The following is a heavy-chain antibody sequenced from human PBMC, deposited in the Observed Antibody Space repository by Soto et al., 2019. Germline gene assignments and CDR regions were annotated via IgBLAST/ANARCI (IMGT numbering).Heavy chain of an antibody. Sequence: SETLSLTCTVSGGSISSYYWSWIRQPPGKGLEWIGYIYYSGSTNYNPSLKSRVTISVDTSKNQFSLKLNSMTAADTAVYYCARRRYFDTLLDPWGQGTLVTVSS. CDR1: GGSISSYY. CDR3: ARRRYFDTLLDP. J-gene: IGHJ5*02. V-gene: IGHV4-59*08. CDR2: IYYSGST. D-gene: IGHD3-9*01.